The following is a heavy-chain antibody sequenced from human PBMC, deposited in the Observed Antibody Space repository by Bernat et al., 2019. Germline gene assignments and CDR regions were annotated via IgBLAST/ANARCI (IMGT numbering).Heavy chain of an antibody. CDR3: AREGRRGVGIWGSYRFGMALDY. J-gene: IGHJ4*02. D-gene: IGHD3-16*02. CDR1: GGSFSGYY. Sequence: QVQLQQWGAGLLKPSETLSLTCAVYGGSFSGYYWSWIRQPPGKGLEWIGEINHSGSTNYNPSLKSRVTISVDTSKNQFSLKLSSVTAADTAVYYCAREGRRGVGIWGSYRFGMALDYWGQGTLVTVSS. V-gene: IGHV4-34*01. CDR2: INHSGST.